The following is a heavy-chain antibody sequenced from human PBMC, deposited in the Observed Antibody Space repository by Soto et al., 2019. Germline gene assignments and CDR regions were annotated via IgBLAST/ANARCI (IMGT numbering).Heavy chain of an antibody. Sequence: ASVKVSCKASGYTFTSYGISWVRQAPGQGLEWMGWISAYNGNTNYAQKLQGRVTMTTDTSTSTAYMELRGLRSDDTAVYYCARTYGSGSYFLLYYGMDVWGQGTTVTVSS. CDR1: GYTFTSYG. CDR2: ISAYNGNT. D-gene: IGHD3-10*01. V-gene: IGHV1-18*01. J-gene: IGHJ6*02. CDR3: ARTYGSGSYFLLYYGMDV.